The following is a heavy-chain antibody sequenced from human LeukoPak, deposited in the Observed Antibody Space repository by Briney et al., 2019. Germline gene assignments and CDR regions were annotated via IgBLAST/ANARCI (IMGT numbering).Heavy chain of an antibody. CDR2: INPNSGGT. CDR1: GYTFTGYY. CDR3: ARGISGGPGDY. J-gene: IGHJ4*02. Sequence: ASVKVSCKASGYTFTGYYMHWVRQAPGQGLEWMGWINPNSGGTNHAQKFQGRVTMTRNTSISTAYMELSSLRSEDTAVYYCARGISGGPGDYWGQGTLVTVSS. V-gene: IGHV1-2*02. D-gene: IGHD1-26*01.